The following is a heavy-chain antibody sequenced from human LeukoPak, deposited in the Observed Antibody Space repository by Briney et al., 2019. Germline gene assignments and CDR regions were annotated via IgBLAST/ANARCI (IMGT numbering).Heavy chain of an antibody. V-gene: IGHV3-11*01. CDR1: QFTFSIYT. J-gene: IGHJ4*02. D-gene: IGHD3-16*02. Sequence: GGSLRLSCAASQFTFSIYTMSWIRQAPGKGLEWVSYISSSGSTIYYADSVKGRFTISRDNAKNSLYLQMNSLRAEDTAVYYCARVGYDYVWGSYRLDYWGQGTLVTVSS. CDR2: ISSSGSTI. CDR3: ARVGYDYVWGSYRLDY.